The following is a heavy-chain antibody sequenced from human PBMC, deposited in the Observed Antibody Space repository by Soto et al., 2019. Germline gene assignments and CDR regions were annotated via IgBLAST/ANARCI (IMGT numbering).Heavy chain of an antibody. J-gene: IGHJ4*02. CDR1: GFTFSSYA. Sequence: LRLSCAASGFTFSSYAMHWVRQAPGKGLEWVAVISYDGSNKYYADSVKGRFTISRDNSKSALYLQMNSLRAEDTAVYYCAKGAQQLALDYWGQGTLVTVSS. V-gene: IGHV3-30-3*01. CDR3: AKGAQQLALDY. CDR2: ISYDGSNK. D-gene: IGHD6-6*01.